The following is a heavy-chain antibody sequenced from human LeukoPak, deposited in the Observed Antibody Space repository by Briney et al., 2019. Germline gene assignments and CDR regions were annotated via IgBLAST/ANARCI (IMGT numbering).Heavy chain of an antibody. J-gene: IGHJ4*02. V-gene: IGHV4-59*01. Sequence: PSETLSLTCAVSGGSISSYYWSWIRQPPGKGLEWIGYIYYSGSTNYNPSLKSRVTISVDTSKNQFSLKLSSVTAADTAVYYCARDSGVDYDSSGYPTYWGQGTLVTVSS. D-gene: IGHD3-22*01. CDR2: IYYSGST. CDR3: ARDSGVDYDSSGYPTY. CDR1: GGSISSYY.